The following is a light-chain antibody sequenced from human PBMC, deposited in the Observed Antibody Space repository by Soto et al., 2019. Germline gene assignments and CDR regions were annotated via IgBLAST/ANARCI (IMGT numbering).Light chain of an antibody. V-gene: IGLV2-23*02. CDR1: SSDVWSFNF. CDR3: GSDAGSSSYV. Sequence: QSVLTQPASVSGSLGQSITISCTRPSSDVWSFNFVSWYQQHPDKAPQVLIYEVTKRPPGVSNRFSGSKSGNTASLTISGLQADDEADYYCGSDAGSSSYVFGTGTKLTVL. J-gene: IGLJ1*01. CDR2: EVT.